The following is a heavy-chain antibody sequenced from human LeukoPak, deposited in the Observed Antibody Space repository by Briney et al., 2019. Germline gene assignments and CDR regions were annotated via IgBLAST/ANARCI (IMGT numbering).Heavy chain of an antibody. Sequence: GGSLRLSCAASGFTFSNYAMGWVRQAPGKGLEWVSSIGGTGGGTYFADSVKGRFTISRDNSKNTLYLQVNSLRAEDTAVYYCAKGGKWDVTPFDYWGQGTLVTVSS. CDR3: AKGGKWDVTPFDY. V-gene: IGHV3-23*01. J-gene: IGHJ4*02. CDR1: GFTFSNYA. D-gene: IGHD1-26*01. CDR2: IGGTGGGT.